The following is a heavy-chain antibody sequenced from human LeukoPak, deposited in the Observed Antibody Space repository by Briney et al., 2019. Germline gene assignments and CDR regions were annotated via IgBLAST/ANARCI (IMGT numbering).Heavy chain of an antibody. Sequence: PGGSLRLFCAASGFTFDDYGMSWVRQAPGKGLEWVSGINWNGGSTGYADSVKGRFTISRDNAKNSLYLQMNSLRAEDTALYYCARAPYPEAVAGYFQHWGQGTLATVSS. V-gene: IGHV3-20*04. CDR2: INWNGGST. J-gene: IGHJ1*01. CDR1: GFTFDDYG. CDR3: ARAPYPEAVAGYFQH. D-gene: IGHD1-14*01.